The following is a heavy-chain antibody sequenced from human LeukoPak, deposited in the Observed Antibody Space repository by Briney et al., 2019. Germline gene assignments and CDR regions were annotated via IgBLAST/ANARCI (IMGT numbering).Heavy chain of an antibody. CDR1: GFTFSSYA. CDR2: IWDDGSNK. J-gene: IGHJ4*02. Sequence: GGSLRLSCAASGFTFSSYAMHWVRQAPGKGLEWAAVIWDDGSNKYYADSVKGRFTISRDNSKNTLYLQMNSLRAEDTAVYYCGSDLSRTTAFDYWGQGTLVTVSS. V-gene: IGHV3-33*01. D-gene: IGHD2-2*01. CDR3: GSDLSRTTAFDY.